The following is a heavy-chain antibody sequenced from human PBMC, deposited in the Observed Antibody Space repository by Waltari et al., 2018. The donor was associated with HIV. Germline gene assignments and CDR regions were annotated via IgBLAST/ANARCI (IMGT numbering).Heavy chain of an antibody. V-gene: IGHV1-3*01. CDR2: INAGNGNT. CDR3: AREWLARIMTFDY. Sequence: QVQLVQSGAEVKKPGASVKVSCKASGYTFTNYAIHWVRQAPGQRLEWMGWINAGNGNTKYSQKFQGRVTITRDTSARTAYMELSSLRSEDTAVYYCAREWLARIMTFDYWGQGTLVTVSS. CDR1: GYTFTNYA. D-gene: IGHD6-19*01. J-gene: IGHJ4*02.